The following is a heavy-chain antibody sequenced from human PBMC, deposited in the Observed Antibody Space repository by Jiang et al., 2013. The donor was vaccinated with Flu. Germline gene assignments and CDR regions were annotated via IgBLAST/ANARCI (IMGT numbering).Heavy chain of an antibody. D-gene: IGHD2-8*02. J-gene: IGHJ1*01. CDR1: GYIFTSYG. CDR3: ARDLVYCTGGGGVCYTYYFHH. Sequence: SGAEVKKPGASVKVSCKASGYIFTSYGISWVRQAPGQGLEWMGWINTYNGNTNYAQKLQGRVTMTTDTSTSTAYMELRSLRSDDTAVYYCARDLVYCTGGGGVCYTYYFHHWGQGTLVTVSS. V-gene: IGHV1-18*01. CDR2: INTYNGNT.